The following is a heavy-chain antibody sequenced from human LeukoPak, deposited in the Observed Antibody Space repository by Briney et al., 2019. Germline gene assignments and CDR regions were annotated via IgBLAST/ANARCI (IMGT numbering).Heavy chain of an antibody. Sequence: GGSLRLSCAASGFTFSSYSMNWVRQAPGKGLEWVSSISSSSSYIYYADSVKGRFTISRDNAKNSLYLQMNSLRAEDTAVYYCARVPIAAAGTSFDYWGQGTLVTVSS. CDR2: ISSSSSYI. D-gene: IGHD6-13*01. J-gene: IGHJ4*02. CDR3: ARVPIAAAGTSFDY. V-gene: IGHV3-21*01. CDR1: GFTFSSYS.